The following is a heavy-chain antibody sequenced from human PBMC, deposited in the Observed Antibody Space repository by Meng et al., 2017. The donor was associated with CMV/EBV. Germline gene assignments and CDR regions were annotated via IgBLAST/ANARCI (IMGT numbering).Heavy chain of an antibody. CDR2: IFYDGNNQ. CDR3: ARSGITRVYTRPGPPPGMDV. Sequence: GESLKISCAASGFTFNNYVLHWVRQAPGKGLEWVAVIFYDGNNQYYADSVKGRFTISRDNSKNTLYLQMNSLRAEDTAVYYCARSGITRVYTRPGPPPGMDVWGQGTTVTVSS. D-gene: IGHD1-14*01. J-gene: IGHJ6*02. CDR1: GFTFNNYV. V-gene: IGHV3-30-3*01.